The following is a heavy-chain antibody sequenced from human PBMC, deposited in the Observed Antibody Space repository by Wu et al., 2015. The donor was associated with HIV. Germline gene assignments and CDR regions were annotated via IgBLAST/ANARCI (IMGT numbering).Heavy chain of an antibody. D-gene: IGHD5-12*01. J-gene: IGHJ6*03. CDR2: IVPVYNIP. CDR3: ARGRYSGYDSPRVYYYYMDV. V-gene: IGHV1-69*10. CDR1: GGTFSSYA. Sequence: QGQLVQSGAEVKKPGSSVKVSCKPSGGTFSSYAISWVRQAPGQGLEWMGGIVPVYNIPNYAEKFQDRVTITADRSTSTAYMELSSLRSADTAIYYCARGRYSGYDSPRVYYYYMDVWGLGTTVIVSS.